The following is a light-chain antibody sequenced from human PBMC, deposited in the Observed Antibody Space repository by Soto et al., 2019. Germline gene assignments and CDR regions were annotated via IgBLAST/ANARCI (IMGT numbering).Light chain of an antibody. Sequence: DIVMTQSPDSLAVSLGERATINCKSSQSVLYSSNNKNYLAWYQQKPGQPPKLLISWASTRESGVPDRFSGSGSGTDVTLTISSLQAEDVAVYYCQQYYSTPPTFGPGTKVDIK. CDR2: WAS. CDR1: QSVLYSSNNKNY. V-gene: IGKV4-1*01. CDR3: QQYYSTPPT. J-gene: IGKJ3*01.